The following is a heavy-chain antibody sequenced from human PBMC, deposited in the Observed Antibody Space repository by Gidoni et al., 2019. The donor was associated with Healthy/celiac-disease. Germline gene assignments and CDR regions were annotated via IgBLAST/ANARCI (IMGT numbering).Heavy chain of an antibody. Sequence: QVQLQQSGPGLVKPAQTLPLTCPIPGDSVSSNSAAWNWIRQSPTRGLEGLGRTYYRSKWYNDYAVSVKSRITINPDTSKNQFSLQLNSVTPEDTAVYYCARERYIAAGYYYYGMDVWGQGTTVTVSS. CDR1: GDSVSSNSAA. J-gene: IGHJ6*02. V-gene: IGHV6-1*01. CDR3: ARERYIAAGYYYYGMDV. CDR2: TYYRSKWYN. D-gene: IGHD6-25*01.